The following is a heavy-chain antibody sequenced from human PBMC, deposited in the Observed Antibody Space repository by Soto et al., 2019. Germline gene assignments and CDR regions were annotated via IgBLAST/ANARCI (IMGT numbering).Heavy chain of an antibody. CDR1: GFTFSSYA. V-gene: IGHV3-30-3*01. CDR2: ISYDGSNK. CDR3: ARDEARSGSYDYYYYYGMDV. J-gene: IGHJ6*02. Sequence: QVQLVESGGGVVQPGRSLRLSCAASGFTFSSYAMHWVRQAPGKGLEWVAVISYDGSNKYYADSVKGRFTISRDNSKNTLYLQMNSLRAEDTAVYYCARDEARSGSYDYYYYYGMDVWGQGTTVTVSS. D-gene: IGHD1-26*01.